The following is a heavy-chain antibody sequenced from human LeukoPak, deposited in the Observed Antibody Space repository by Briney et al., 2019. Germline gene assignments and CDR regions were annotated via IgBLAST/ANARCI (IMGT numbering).Heavy chain of an antibody. CDR1: GGSISSYY. CDR3: ARDPTDDSSGFDY. V-gene: IGHV4-59*01. J-gene: IGHJ4*02. D-gene: IGHD3-22*01. Sequence: PSETLSLTCTVSGGSISSYYWSWIRQPPGKGLEWIGYIYYSGSTNYNPSLKSRVTISVDTSKNQFSLKLSSVTAADTAVYYCARDPTDDSSGFDYWGQGTLVTVSS. CDR2: IYYSGST.